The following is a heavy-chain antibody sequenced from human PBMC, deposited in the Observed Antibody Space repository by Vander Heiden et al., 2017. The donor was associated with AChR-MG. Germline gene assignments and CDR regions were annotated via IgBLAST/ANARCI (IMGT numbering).Heavy chain of an antibody. CDR1: GFTFDDYA. CDR2: ISWNSGSI. CDR3: AKDMGWYYYYMDV. V-gene: IGHV3-9*01. Sequence: AASGFTFDDYAMHWVRQAPGKGLEWVSGISWNSGSIGYADSVKGRFTISRDNAKNSLYLQMNSLRAEDTALYYCAKDMGWYYYYMDVWGKGTTVTVSS. J-gene: IGHJ6*03.